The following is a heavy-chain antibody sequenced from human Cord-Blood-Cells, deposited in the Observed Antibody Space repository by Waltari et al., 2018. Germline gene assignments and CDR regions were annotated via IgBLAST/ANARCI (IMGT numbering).Heavy chain of an antibody. V-gene: IGHV4-59*08. Sequence: QVQLQESGPGLVKPSETLSLTCTVSGGSISSYYWSWIRQPPGKGLEWIGYSYYSGSTNYNPSIKRRVPRSVDTSKNQFSLKLSSGTAADTAVYYCARTLGNAVAFDIWGQGTMVTVSS. D-gene: IGHD7-27*01. CDR2: SYYSGST. J-gene: IGHJ3*02. CDR1: GGSISSYY. CDR3: ARTLGNAVAFDI.